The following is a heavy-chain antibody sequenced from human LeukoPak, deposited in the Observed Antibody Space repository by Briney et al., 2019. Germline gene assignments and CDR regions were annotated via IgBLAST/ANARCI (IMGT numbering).Heavy chain of an antibody. CDR2: MDPTGSQK. CDR1: QFTFNGSW. Sequence: PGGSLRLSCADSQFTFNGSWMNWVRRAPGKGLEWVANMDPTGSQKRYVDSVRGRFTISKDNPGASLYLDMHSLRAEDRAIYYCGIWTSGNYWGEGTLVTVSS. D-gene: IGHD1-1*01. J-gene: IGHJ4*02. CDR3: GIWTSGNY. V-gene: IGHV3-7*01.